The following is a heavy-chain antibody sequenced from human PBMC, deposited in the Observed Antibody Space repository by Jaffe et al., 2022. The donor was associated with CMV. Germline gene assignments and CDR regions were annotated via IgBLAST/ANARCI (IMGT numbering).Heavy chain of an antibody. V-gene: IGHV3-33*01. D-gene: IGHD6-13*01. J-gene: IGHJ5*02. CDR3: ARGEYSSSWYESWFDP. CDR1: GFTFSSYG. CDR2: IWYDGSNK. Sequence: QVQLVESGGGVVQPGRSLRLSCAASGFTFSSYGMHWVRQAPGKGLEWVAVIWYDGSNKYYADSVKGRFTISRDNSKNTLYLQMNSLRAEDTAVYYCARGEYSSSWYESWFDPWGQGTLVTVSS.